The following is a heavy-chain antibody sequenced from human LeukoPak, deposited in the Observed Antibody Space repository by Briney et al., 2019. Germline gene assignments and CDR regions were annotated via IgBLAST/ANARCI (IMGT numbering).Heavy chain of an antibody. CDR1: GGSFSGYY. V-gene: IGHV4-34*01. CDR2: INHSGST. J-gene: IGHJ4*02. D-gene: IGHD5-18*01. Sequence: PSETLSLTCAVYGGSFSGYYWSWIRQPPGKGLEWIGEINHSGSTNYNPSLKSRVTISVDTSENQFSLKLSSVTAADTAVYYCATNTAMLRYFDYWGQGTLVTVSS. CDR3: ATNTAMLRYFDY.